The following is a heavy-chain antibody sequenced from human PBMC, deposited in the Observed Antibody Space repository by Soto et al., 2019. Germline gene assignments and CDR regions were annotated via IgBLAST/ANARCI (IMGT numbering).Heavy chain of an antibody. CDR1: GFILSDCA. Sequence: EVQLVESGGGLVQPGGPLRLSCATSGFILSDCAMNWVRQAPGKGLEWVSYISSSSSVIDYADSVKGRFTVSRDNAGNSLYLQMNSLRAEDTAVYYCARDLSWGSNWYYYMDVWGKGTTVTVSS. J-gene: IGHJ6*03. D-gene: IGHD7-27*01. CDR3: ARDLSWGSNWYYYMDV. V-gene: IGHV3-48*01. CDR2: ISSSSSVI.